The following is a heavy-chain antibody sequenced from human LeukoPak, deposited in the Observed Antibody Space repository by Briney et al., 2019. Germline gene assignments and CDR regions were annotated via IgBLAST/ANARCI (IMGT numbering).Heavy chain of an antibody. CDR3: ARRYRCSTSCYVNWFDP. J-gene: IGHJ5*02. CDR1: GYTFTGYY. CDR2: INPNSGGT. D-gene: IGHD2-2*01. V-gene: IGHV1-2*02. Sequence: ASVKVSCKASGYTFTGYYMHWVRQAPGQGLEWMGWINPNSGGTNYAQKFQGRVTMTRDTSISTAYMELSRLRSDDTAVYYCARRYRCSTSCYVNWFDPWGQGTLVTVSS.